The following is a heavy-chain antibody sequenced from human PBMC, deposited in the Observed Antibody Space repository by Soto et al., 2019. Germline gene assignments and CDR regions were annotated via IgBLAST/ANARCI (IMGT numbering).Heavy chain of an antibody. CDR1: GGSFGGYY. J-gene: IGHJ6*02. Sequence: PSETLSLTCAVYGGSFGGYYWSWIRQPPGKGLEWIGEINHSGSTKYNPSLKSRVTISVDTSKNQISLKMRSVTAADTAVYYCARGLDDKDYYSYYGMDVWSQGTAVTVSS. CDR3: ARGLDDKDYYSYYGMDV. D-gene: IGHD3-9*01. CDR2: INHSGST. V-gene: IGHV4-34*01.